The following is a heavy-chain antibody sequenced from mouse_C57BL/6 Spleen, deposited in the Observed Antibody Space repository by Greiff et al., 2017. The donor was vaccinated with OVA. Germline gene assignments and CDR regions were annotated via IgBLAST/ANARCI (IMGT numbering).Heavy chain of an antibody. D-gene: IGHD2-1*01. Sequence: VQLQQSGPELVKPGASVKIPCKASGYTFTDYIMDWVKQSHGKSLEWIGDINPNNGGTIYNQKFKGKATLTVDKSSSTAYMELRSLTSEDTAVYYCARESYGNWYFDVWGTGTTVTVSS. CDR3: ARESYGNWYFDV. J-gene: IGHJ1*03. CDR1: GYTFTDYI. CDR2: INPNNGGT. V-gene: IGHV1-18*01.